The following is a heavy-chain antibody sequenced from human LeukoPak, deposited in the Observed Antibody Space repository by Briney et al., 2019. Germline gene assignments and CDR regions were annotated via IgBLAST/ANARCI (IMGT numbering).Heavy chain of an antibody. V-gene: IGHV5-51*01. J-gene: IGHJ4*02. D-gene: IGHD5-12*01. CDR3: ARRYSAYEFFDY. CDR1: GYSFSTYW. CDR2: IYPGDSDT. Sequence: GESLEISCQGAGYSFSTYWIGWGRPMPGKGLEWMGIIYPGDSDTRYRPSFQGQVTISADKSITTAYLQWSSLKASDTAMYYCARRYSAYEFFDYWAQGTLVTVSS.